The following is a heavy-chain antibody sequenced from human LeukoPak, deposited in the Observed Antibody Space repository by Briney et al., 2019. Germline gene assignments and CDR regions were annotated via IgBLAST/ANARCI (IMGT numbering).Heavy chain of an antibody. CDR1: GGTFSSYA. V-gene: IGHV1-69*13. CDR3: AREGMEITGTHAARLDY. CDR2: IIPIFGTA. D-gene: IGHD1-7*01. Sequence: ASVKVSCKASGGTFSSYAISWVRQAPGQGLEWMGGIIPIFGTANYAQKFQGRVTITPDESTSTAYMELSSLRSEDTAVYYCAREGMEITGTHAARLDYWGQGTLVTVSS. J-gene: IGHJ4*02.